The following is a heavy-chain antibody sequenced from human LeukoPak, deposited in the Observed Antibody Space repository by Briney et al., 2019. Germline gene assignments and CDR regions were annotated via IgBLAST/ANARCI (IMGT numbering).Heavy chain of an antibody. CDR1: GYTFTSYG. J-gene: IGHJ5*02. Sequence: ASVKVSCKASGYTFTSYGISWVRQAPGQGLEWMGWISAYNGNTNYAQKFQGRVTITTDVSTSTAYLELSSLRSDDTAVYYCARDSRGSYSYNWFDPWGQGTLVTVSS. CDR3: ARDSRGSYSYNWFDP. V-gene: IGHV1-18*01. CDR2: ISAYNGNT. D-gene: IGHD3-10*01.